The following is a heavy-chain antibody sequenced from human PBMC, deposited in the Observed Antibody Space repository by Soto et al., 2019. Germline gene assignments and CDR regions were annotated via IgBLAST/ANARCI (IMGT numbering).Heavy chain of an antibody. CDR3: ARGVGYTYGFSAY. Sequence: QVQLQQWGAGLLKPSETLSLTCAVHNGSLDGYYWSWIRQAPGKGLELIGEVNHSGSTHFNPSLTSRVSTSIDTPKSQVSLTLSSVTAADTALYFCARGVGYTYGFSAYWGPGTLVTVS. J-gene: IGHJ4*02. V-gene: IGHV4-34*01. CDR2: VNHSGST. CDR1: NGSLDGYY. D-gene: IGHD5-18*01.